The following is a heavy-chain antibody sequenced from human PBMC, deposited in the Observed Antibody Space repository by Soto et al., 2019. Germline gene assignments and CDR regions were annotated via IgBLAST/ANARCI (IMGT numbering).Heavy chain of an antibody. V-gene: IGHV4-34*01. CDR2: INHSGST. Sequence: QVQLQQWGAGLLKPSETLSLTCAVYGGSFSGYYWSWIRQPPGQGLEWIGEINHSGSTNYNQSLKSRVTISVDTSKTQLSLKLSSVTAADTAVYYCARGRSGPRLFDYWGQGTLVTVSS. CDR3: ARGRSGPRLFDY. D-gene: IGHD6-19*01. J-gene: IGHJ4*02. CDR1: GGSFSGYY.